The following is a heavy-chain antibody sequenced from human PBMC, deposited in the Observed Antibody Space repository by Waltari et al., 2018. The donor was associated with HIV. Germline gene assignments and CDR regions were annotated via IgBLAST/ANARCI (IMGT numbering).Heavy chain of an antibody. CDR3: AREGNSRWDLPDYFHGLDV. CDR1: GFFLSPYG. J-gene: IGHJ6*02. V-gene: IGHV3-33*05. D-gene: IGHD3-16*02. CDR2: ISFDRQKQ. Sequence: QVKLLQPVVRRVQPGTCLRLPCAAYGFFLSPYGRHRLLRAPGKGLEWLAVISFDRQKQYYGDSVKGGFTISRDNVKKSLSLEMNNVRAEDTAIYYCAREGNSRWDLPDYFHGLDVWGQGTTVIVS.